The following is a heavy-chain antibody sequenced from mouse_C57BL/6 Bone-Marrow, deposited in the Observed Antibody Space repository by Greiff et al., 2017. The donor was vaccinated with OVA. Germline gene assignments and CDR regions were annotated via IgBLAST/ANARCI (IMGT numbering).Heavy chain of an antibody. Sequence: VQLQQSGTVLARPGASVKMSCKTSGYTFTRYWMHWVKQRPGQGLEWIGAIYPGNSDTSYNQKFKGKAKLTAVTSASTAYMELSSLTNEDSAVYYCTREQDGIYYGKSPFAYWGQGTLVTVSA. CDR2: IYPGNSDT. D-gene: IGHD2-1*01. V-gene: IGHV1-5*01. CDR3: TREQDGIYYGKSPFAY. J-gene: IGHJ3*01. CDR1: GYTFTRYW.